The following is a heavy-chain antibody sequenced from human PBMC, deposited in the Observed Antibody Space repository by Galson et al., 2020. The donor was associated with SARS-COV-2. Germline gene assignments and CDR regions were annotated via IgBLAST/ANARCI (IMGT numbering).Heavy chain of an antibody. J-gene: IGHJ4*02. D-gene: IGHD3-22*01. CDR3: VRHKNYYDSSDYFDY. CDR2: IKDNGREM. CDR1: GFNFNTYW. V-gene: IGHV3-7*01. Sequence: GESLKISCAASGFNFNTYWMSWVRQAPGKGLEWVTNIKDNGREMFYVDSVRGRFTVSRDNAKNSLYLQMNSLRAEDTAVYYCVRHKNYYDSSDYFDYWAWEPGSPSPQ.